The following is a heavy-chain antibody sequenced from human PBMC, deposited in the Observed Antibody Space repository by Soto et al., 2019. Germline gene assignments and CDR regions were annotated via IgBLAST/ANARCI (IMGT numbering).Heavy chain of an antibody. D-gene: IGHD4-17*01. CDR1: GFTFSSYG. V-gene: IGHV3-33*01. CDR3: AREIYGDYVGNFDY. J-gene: IGHJ4*02. Sequence: GGSLRLSCAASGFTFSSYGMHWVRQAPGKGLEWVAVIWYDGSNKYYADSVKGRFTISRDNSKNTLYLQMNSLRAEDTAVYYCAREIYGDYVGNFDYWGQGTLVTVSS. CDR2: IWYDGSNK.